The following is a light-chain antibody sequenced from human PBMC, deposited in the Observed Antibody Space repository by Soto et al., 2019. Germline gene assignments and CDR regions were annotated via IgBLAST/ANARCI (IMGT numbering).Light chain of an antibody. V-gene: IGKV3-15*01. CDR3: QQYYNWPRT. Sequence: EIVMTQSPATLSVSPGERATLSCRASQSVSSNLAWYQQKPGHAPRLLMYGASTRATGIPARFSGSGSGTEFTLTISRLQSEDFAVYYCQQYYNWPRTFGQGTKVEIK. J-gene: IGKJ1*01. CDR2: GAS. CDR1: QSVSSN.